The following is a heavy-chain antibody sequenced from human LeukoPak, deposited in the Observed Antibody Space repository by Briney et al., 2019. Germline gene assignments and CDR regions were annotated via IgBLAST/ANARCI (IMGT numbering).Heavy chain of an antibody. CDR1: RGSISNYW. V-gene: IGHV4-4*07. J-gene: IGHJ6*03. CDR3: ARVDGGYDVYYYYYMDV. Sequence: PSETLSLTCTVSRGSISNYWWSWIRQAAGKGLEWIGRVYPSGTTHYNPSLQSRVTLSVDTSKNQLSLKLSSVTAADTAVYYCARVDGGYDVYYYYYMDVWGKGTTVTVSS. CDR2: VYPSGTT. D-gene: IGHD5-12*01.